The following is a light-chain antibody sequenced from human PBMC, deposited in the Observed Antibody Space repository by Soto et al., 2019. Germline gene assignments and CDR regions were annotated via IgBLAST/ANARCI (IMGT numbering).Light chain of an antibody. CDR3: QQYNNWPAIT. Sequence: EIVMTQSPATLSVSPGERATLSCRASQSVSSNLAWYQQKPGQAPRLLIYGASTRATGIPARFSGSGSGTECTLTISSLQSEDLAVYYCQQYNNWPAITFGQRTRLEIK. J-gene: IGKJ5*01. V-gene: IGKV3D-15*01. CDR1: QSVSSN. CDR2: GAS.